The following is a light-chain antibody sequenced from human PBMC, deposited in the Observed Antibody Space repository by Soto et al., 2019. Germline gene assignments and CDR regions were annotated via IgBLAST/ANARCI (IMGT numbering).Light chain of an antibody. Sequence: EIVLTQSPATLSLSPGERATLSCRASQSVSSYLAWYQQKPGQAPRLLIYDASNRATGIPARFSGSGSGTDLTLTISSLEPEDFAIYYYQQRSNWPLTFGGGTKVEIK. CDR1: QSVSSY. CDR2: DAS. V-gene: IGKV3-11*01. J-gene: IGKJ4*01. CDR3: QQRSNWPLT.